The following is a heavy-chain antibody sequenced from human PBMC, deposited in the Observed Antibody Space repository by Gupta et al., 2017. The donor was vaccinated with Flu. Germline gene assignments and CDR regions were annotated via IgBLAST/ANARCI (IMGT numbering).Heavy chain of an antibody. J-gene: IGHJ3*02. CDR3: AKDDGSGSFAFDI. Sequence: EVQLLESGGGLVQPGGSLRLSCAASGFSSTNFAMTWVRQTPGKGLEGVSVISGTGGTTYYADSVKGRFTISRDNSKNTLFLQMNSLRAEDTAVYYCAKDDGSGSFAFDIWGQGTMVTVSS. V-gene: IGHV3-23*01. CDR2: ISGTGGTT. CDR1: GFSSTNFA. D-gene: IGHD3-10*01.